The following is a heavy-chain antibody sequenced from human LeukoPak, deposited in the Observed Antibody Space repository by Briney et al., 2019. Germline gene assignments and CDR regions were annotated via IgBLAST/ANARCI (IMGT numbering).Heavy chain of an antibody. D-gene: IGHD2-2*01. CDR1: GDSVSSNSAA. V-gene: IGHV6-1*01. CDR3: ARRLTQYDCFDP. J-gene: IGHJ5*02. CDR2: TYYRFNWIY. Sequence: SQTLSLTCAISGDSVSSNSAAWNWIRQSPSRGLEWLGRTYYRFNWIYESAASVKSRITINPDTSKNQFSLHLNSVTPEDTAVYYCARRLTQYDCFDPWGQGILVTVSS.